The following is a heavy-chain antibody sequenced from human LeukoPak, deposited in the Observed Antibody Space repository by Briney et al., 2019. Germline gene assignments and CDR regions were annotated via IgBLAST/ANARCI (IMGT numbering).Heavy chain of an antibody. CDR1: GYTFTSYA. V-gene: IGHV7-4-1*02. Sequence: ASVKVSCKASGYTFTSYAMNWVRQAPGQGLEWMGWINTNTGNPTYAQGFTGRFVFSLDTSVSTAYLQISSLKADDTAVYYCARDHLSGGSGSYYNVFSYYYYYGMDVWGQGTTVTVSS. J-gene: IGHJ6*02. CDR2: INTNTGNP. CDR3: ARDHLSGGSGSYYNVFSYYYYYGMDV. D-gene: IGHD3-10*01.